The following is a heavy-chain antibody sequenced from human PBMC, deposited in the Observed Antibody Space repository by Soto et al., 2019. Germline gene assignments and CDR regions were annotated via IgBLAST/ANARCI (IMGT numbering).Heavy chain of an antibody. D-gene: IGHD3-3*01. V-gene: IGHV4-30-4*01. Sequence: SETLSLTCTVSGGSISSGDYYWSWIRQPPGKGLEWIGYIYYSGSTYYNPSLKSRVTISVDTSKNQFSLKLSSVTAADTAVYYCARGYDFWRYFEYWGQGTLVTVSS. CDR1: GGSISSGDYY. J-gene: IGHJ4*02. CDR2: IYYSGST. CDR3: ARGYDFWRYFEY.